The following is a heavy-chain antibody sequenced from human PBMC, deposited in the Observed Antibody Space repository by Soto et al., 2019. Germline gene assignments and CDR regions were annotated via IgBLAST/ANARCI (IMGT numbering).Heavy chain of an antibody. CDR2: ISYDGSNK. Sequence: PGGSLRLSCAASGFTFSSYGMHWVRQAPGKGLEWVAVISYDGSNKYYADSVKGRFTISRDNSKNTLYLQMNSLRAEDTAVYYFARESGFSFAGPIFDFWGQGTLVTVSS. CDR3: ARESGFSFAGPIFDF. J-gene: IGHJ4*01. V-gene: IGHV3-30*03. D-gene: IGHD2-21*01. CDR1: GFTFSSYG.